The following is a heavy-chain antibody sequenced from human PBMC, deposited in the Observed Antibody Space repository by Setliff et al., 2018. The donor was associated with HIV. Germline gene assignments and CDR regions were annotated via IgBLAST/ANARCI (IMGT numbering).Heavy chain of an antibody. CDR3: AREGSPIYYFDY. D-gene: IGHD3-10*01. CDR2: INPNSGGT. V-gene: IGHV1-2*02. Sequence: GASVKVSCKASGYNFTGYHIHWVRQAPGQGLEWMGWINPNSGGTTYAQKFQGRVTMTRDTSITTAYMEVSSLRSDDTAVYYCAREGSPIYYFDYWSQGTWSPSPQ. CDR1: GYNFTGYH. J-gene: IGHJ4*02.